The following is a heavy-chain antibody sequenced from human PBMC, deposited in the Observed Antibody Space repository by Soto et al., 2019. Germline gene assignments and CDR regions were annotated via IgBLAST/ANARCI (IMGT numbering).Heavy chain of an antibody. V-gene: IGHV3-11*05. D-gene: IGHD3-22*01. CDR2: ISSSGSYT. J-gene: IGHJ4*02. CDR3: ARGTYDSSGYYDY. CDR1: GFTFIDYY. Sequence: GGSLRLSCAASGFTFIDYYMSWIRQAPGKGLEWVSYISSSGSYTKYADSVKGRFTISRDNAKNSLYLQMNSLSAEDTAVYYCARGTYDSSGYYDYWGQGTLVTVSS.